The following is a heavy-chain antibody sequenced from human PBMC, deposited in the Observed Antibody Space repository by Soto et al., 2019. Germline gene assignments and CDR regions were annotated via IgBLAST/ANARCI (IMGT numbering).Heavy chain of an antibody. Sequence: EVHLVESGGALVQPGGSLRLSCAASGFTFSDYWMTWVRQTPGKGLEGVANMNPDGSEQYYLDSVKGRFTISRDNAKNSLYFQMTNLRGEATAVYYCTRDLNHDCGPWGQGTQVIVSS. CDR2: MNPDGSEQ. CDR1: GFTFSDYW. V-gene: IGHV3-7*04. J-gene: IGHJ5*02. CDR3: TRDLNHDCGP. D-gene: IGHD2-21*01.